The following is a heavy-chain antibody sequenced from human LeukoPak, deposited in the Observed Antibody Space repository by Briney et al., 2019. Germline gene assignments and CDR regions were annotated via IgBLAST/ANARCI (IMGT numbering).Heavy chain of an antibody. V-gene: IGHV3-48*03. J-gene: IGHJ4*02. Sequence: GGSLRLSCAASGFTFTSYEMNWVRQAPGKGLEWVSYISSSGSTIYYAESVKGRFTISRDNAKNSLYLQMNSLGAEDTAVYYCARWGYYYGSGSYYMYAVDYWGQGTLVTVSS. CDR1: GFTFTSYE. CDR3: ARWGYYYGSGSYYMYAVDY. CDR2: ISSSGSTI. D-gene: IGHD3-10*01.